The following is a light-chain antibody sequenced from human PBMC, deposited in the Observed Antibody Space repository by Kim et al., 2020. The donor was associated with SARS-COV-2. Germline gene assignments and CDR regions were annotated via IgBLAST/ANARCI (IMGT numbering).Light chain of an antibody. J-gene: IGLJ3*02. CDR2: KNN. CDR1: RTNIGSNS. CDR3: STWDDSLNCQV. V-gene: IGLV1-44*01. Sequence: ELTQPPSASGTPGQRVTISCSGGRTNIGSNSVNWYQQVPGTAPKLLIYKNNERPSGVPDRFSGSKSGTSASMAITGLQSEDEADYYCSTWDDSLNCQVIGGGTQPTV.